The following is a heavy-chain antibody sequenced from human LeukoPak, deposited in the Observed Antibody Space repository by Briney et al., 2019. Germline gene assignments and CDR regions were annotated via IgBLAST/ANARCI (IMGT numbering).Heavy chain of an antibody. V-gene: IGHV1-2*02. J-gene: IGHJ4*02. CDR2: INPNSGGT. CDR3: ARDASRITIFGVVKYYFDY. CDR1: GYTFTGYY. D-gene: IGHD3-3*01. Sequence: WASVKVSCKASGYTFTGYYMHWVRQAPGQGLEWMGWINPNSGGTNYAQKFQGRVTMTRDTSISTAYMELSRLRSDDTAVYYCARDASRITIFGVVKYYFDYWGQGTLVTVSS.